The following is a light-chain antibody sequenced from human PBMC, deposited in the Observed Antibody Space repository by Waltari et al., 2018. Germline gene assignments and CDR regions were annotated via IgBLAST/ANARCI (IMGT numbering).Light chain of an antibody. Sequence: SYVVTQSPSVSVAPGTTAKLSCGGDNLRSYSVHWYQQKAGQAPVLVVYDDRDRPSGVPERFSGSNSGNTATLTISRVEAGDEADYYCQVWNGGNDHDYVFGSGT. CDR2: DDR. CDR1: NLRSYS. J-gene: IGLJ1*01. CDR3: QVWNGGNDHDYV. V-gene: IGLV3-21*03.